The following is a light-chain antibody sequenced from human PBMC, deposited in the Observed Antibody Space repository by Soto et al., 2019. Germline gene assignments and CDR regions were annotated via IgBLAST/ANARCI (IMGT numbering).Light chain of an antibody. CDR1: QRICSC. CDR3: QQSYSTPQM. Sequence: DIPMPQSPSSLSASVGARVSITCRASQRICSCFNWYQQKPGQAPQLLIYAASSLPSGVPSRFSSSGSGTDFTLTISRLQPEDVATYYCQQSYSTPQMFGQGTKLEIK. J-gene: IGKJ2*01. V-gene: IGKV1-39*01. CDR2: AAS.